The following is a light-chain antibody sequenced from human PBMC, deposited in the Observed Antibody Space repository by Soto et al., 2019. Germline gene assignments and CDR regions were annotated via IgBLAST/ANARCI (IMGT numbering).Light chain of an antibody. V-gene: IGKV1-27*01. CDR3: QNYGDAPWT. CDR1: PDINNY. J-gene: IGKJ1*01. Sequence: DIQMTQSPSSLSASVGDRVTITCRASPDINNYLAWFQQKPGKVPKLLTYATFTLLSGVPSRFSGIGSGTDFTLTISSLQPEDFAPYYCQNYGDAPWTFGQGTRVEVK. CDR2: ATF.